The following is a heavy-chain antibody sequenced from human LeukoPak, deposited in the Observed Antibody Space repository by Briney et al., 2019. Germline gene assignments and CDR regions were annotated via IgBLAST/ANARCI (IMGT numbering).Heavy chain of an antibody. CDR2: ISYNGRT. J-gene: IGHJ3*01. CDR1: GGSIGSFF. Sequence: SETLSLTCNIVGGSIGSFFWNWIRLSPGKGLEWIGYISYNGRTNYSPSLKSRVSISIDRSKTQLSLNLTSVTAADTALYYCVRDRSGTYYTFDVWGQGTMVTVSA. V-gene: IGHV4-59*13. CDR3: VRDRSGTYYTFDV. D-gene: IGHD1-26*01.